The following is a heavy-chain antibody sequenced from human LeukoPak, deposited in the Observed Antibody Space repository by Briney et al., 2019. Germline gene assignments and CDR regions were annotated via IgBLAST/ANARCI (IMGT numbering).Heavy chain of an antibody. J-gene: IGHJ6*03. CDR1: GFTFSSYW. CDR2: IKQDGSEK. V-gene: IGHV3-7*01. Sequence: GGSLRLSCAASGFTFSSYWMSWVRQAPGKGLEWVANIKQDGSEKYYVDSVKGRFTISRDNAKNSLYLQMNSLRAEDTAVYYCARVGGTGWIYYYYYYMDVWGKGTTVTVSS. CDR3: ARVGGTGWIYYYYYYMDV. D-gene: IGHD1-1*01.